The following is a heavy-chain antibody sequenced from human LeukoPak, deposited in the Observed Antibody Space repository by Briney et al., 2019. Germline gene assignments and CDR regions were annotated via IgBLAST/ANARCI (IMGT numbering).Heavy chain of an antibody. Sequence: PSETLSLTCAASGGSFSSSYWSWIRQPPGKGLEWIGYSGDTNYNPSLKSRVTISIDTSKNQFSLKLSSVTAADSAVYFFARHGWQQLAHDAFDIWGQGTMVTVSS. D-gene: IGHD6-13*01. V-gene: IGHV4-59*08. CDR1: GGSFSSSY. J-gene: IGHJ3*02. CDR2: SGDT. CDR3: ARHGWQQLAHDAFDI.